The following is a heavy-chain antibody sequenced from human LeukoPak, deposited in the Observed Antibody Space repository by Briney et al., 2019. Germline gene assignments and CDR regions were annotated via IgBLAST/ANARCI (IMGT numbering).Heavy chain of an antibody. Sequence: ASVKVSCKVSGYTLTELSMHWVRQAPGKGLEWMGGFDPEDGETIYAQKFQGRVTMTEDTSTDTAYMELSSLRSDDTAVYYCARDDSSSWYHWALDAFDIWGQGTMVTVSP. J-gene: IGHJ3*02. CDR3: ARDDSSSWYHWALDAFDI. V-gene: IGHV1-24*01. CDR1: GYTLTELS. CDR2: FDPEDGET. D-gene: IGHD6-13*01.